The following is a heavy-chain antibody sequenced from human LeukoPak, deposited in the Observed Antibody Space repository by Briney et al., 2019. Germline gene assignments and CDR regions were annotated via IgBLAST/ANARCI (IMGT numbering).Heavy chain of an antibody. V-gene: IGHV3-9*01. CDR1: GFTFDDYA. D-gene: IGHD2-8*01. J-gene: IGHJ6*03. Sequence: SLRLSCSASGFTFDDYAMHWVRQAPGGGLEWVSGISWNSGSIGYADSVKGRFTISRDNAKNSLYLQMNSLRAEDTALYYCAKAVRYYYMDVWGKGTTVTVSS. CDR3: AKAVRYYYMDV. CDR2: ISWNSGSI.